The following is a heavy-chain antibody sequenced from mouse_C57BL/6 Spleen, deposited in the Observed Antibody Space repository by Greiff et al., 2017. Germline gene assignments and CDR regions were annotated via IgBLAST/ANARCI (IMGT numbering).Heavy chain of an antibody. CDR1: GYTFTSYW. CDR2: IYPSDSET. D-gene: IGHD2-2*01. V-gene: IGHV1-61*01. J-gene: IGHJ3*01. CDR3: ARYGYGWFAY. Sequence: VQLQQPGAELVRPGSSVKLSCKASGYTFTSYWMAWVKQRPGQGLEWIGNIYPSDSETHYNQKFKDKATLTVDKSSSTAYMQLSSLTSEDSAVYYCARYGYGWFAYWGQGTLVTVSA.